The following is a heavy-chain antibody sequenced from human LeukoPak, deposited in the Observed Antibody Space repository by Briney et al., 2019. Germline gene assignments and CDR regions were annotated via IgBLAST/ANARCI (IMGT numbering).Heavy chain of an antibody. Sequence: GGSLRLSCAASGSTFDDYAMHWVRQAPGKGLEWVSGISWNSGSIGYADSVKGRFTISRDNAKNSLYLQMNSLRAEDTALYYCAKAAAGTGRFDYWGQGTLVTVSS. J-gene: IGHJ4*02. D-gene: IGHD6-19*01. CDR2: ISWNSGSI. V-gene: IGHV3-9*01. CDR3: AKAAAGTGRFDY. CDR1: GSTFDDYA.